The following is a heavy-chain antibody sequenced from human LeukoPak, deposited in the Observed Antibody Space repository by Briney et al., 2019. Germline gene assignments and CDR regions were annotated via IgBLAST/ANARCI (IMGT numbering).Heavy chain of an antibody. Sequence: GSSVKVSCKASVGTFSSYAVSWVREAPGQGLEWMGGIIPIFGTANYAQKFQGRVTITAGESTSTAYMELSSLRSEDTAVYYGARMYYGRNPYYFDYWGQGTLVTVSS. V-gene: IGHV1-69*01. CDR2: IIPIFGTA. CDR3: ARMYYGRNPYYFDY. CDR1: VGTFSSYA. D-gene: IGHD4-23*01. J-gene: IGHJ4*02.